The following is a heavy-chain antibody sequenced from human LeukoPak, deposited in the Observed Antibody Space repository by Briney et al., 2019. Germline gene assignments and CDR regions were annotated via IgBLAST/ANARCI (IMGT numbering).Heavy chain of an antibody. Sequence: GASVKVSCKASRYTFTGFYMQWVRQAPGQGLQWMGWINPNSGGTNYAQKFQGRATMTRDTSISTAYMELSRLRSDDTAVYYCARGLAYSSGRRYYFDYWGQGTLVTVSS. CDR1: RYTFTGFY. V-gene: IGHV1-2*02. J-gene: IGHJ4*02. CDR2: INPNSGGT. CDR3: ARGLAYSSGRRYYFDY. D-gene: IGHD6-25*01.